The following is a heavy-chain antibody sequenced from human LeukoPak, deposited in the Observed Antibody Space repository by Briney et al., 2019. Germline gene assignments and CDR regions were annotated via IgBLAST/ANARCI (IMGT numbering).Heavy chain of an antibody. CDR2: IWYDGSNK. CDR3: ARVADYSNSAHADY. D-gene: IGHD4-11*01. CDR1: GFTFSSYG. V-gene: IGHV3-33*01. Sequence: PGGSLRLSCAASGFTFSSYGMHWVRQAPGKGLEWVAVIWYDGSNKNYADSVKGRFTISRDNSKNTLYQQMNSLGAEDTAVYYCARVADYSNSAHADYWGQGTLVTVSS. J-gene: IGHJ4*02.